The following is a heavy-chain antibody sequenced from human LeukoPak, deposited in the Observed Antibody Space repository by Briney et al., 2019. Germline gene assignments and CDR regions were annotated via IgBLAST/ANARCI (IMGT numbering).Heavy chain of an antibody. CDR1: GYTFTSHY. D-gene: IGHD6-13*01. CDR3: ARAIIASIAAAATDV. J-gene: IGHJ6*04. V-gene: IGHV1-46*01. CDR2: INPSGGST. Sequence: RASVKVSCKSSGYTFTSHYMHWVRQAPGQGLECMEIINPSGGSTSYAQKLRGRVTMTRDMSTSTDYMELSSLRSEDTAVYYCARAIIASIAAAATDVWGKGTTVTISS.